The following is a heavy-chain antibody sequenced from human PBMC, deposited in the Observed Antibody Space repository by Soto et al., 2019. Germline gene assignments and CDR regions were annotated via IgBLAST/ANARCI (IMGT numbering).Heavy chain of an antibody. V-gene: IGHV4-30-2*01. CDR1: GGSRRRGGYC. D-gene: IGHD5-18*01. CDR2: IYHSGST. J-gene: IGHJ5*02. CDR3: ASSGGYARNWFDP. Sequence: SETTCLRGGFAGGSRRRGGYCWSRIRKPPGKGLEWIGYIYHSGSTYYNPSLKSRVTISVDRSKNQFSLKLSSVTAADTAVYYCASSGGYARNWFDPWGQGTLVTFSS.